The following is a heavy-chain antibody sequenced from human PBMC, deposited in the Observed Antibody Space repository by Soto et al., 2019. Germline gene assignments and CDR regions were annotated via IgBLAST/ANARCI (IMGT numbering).Heavy chain of an antibody. D-gene: IGHD5-12*01. V-gene: IGHV3-72*01. CDR2: IRKKSNSYTT. J-gene: IGHJ4*02. CDR1: GFTFSDHY. Sequence: GGSPRLSCAASGFTFSDHYMDWVRQPPGKGLEWVGRIRKKSNSYTTEYAASVKGRFTMSRDDSKNSLYLQMNSLKTEDTAVYYCARVVIVATSYYFDYWGQGTLVTVSS. CDR3: ARVVIVATSYYFDY.